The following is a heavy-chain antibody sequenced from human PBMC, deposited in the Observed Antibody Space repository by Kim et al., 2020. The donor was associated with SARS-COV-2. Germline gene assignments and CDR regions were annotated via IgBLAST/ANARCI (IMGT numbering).Heavy chain of an antibody. V-gene: IGHV3-30*02. Sequence: YEDPVKGRITISRDNSKNTLYLQMNNRRVEDTAVYYCANGSGTWCFDDWGQGTLVTVSP. CDR3: ANGSGTWCFDD. J-gene: IGHJ4*02. D-gene: IGHD3-10*01.